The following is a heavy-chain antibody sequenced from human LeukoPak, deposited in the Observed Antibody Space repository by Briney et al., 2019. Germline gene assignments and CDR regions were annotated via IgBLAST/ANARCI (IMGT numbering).Heavy chain of an antibody. CDR1: GYTFTSYD. V-gene: IGHV1-8*01. CDR3: ARTRTYYDILTGYYKYYYYGMDV. D-gene: IGHD3-9*01. Sequence: ASVKVSCKASGYTFTSYDINWVRQATGQGLEWMGLMNPNSGNTGYAQKLQGRVTMTRNTSISTAYMELSSLRYKDTAVYYCARTRTYYDILTGYYKYYYYGMDVWGQGTTVTVSS. CDR2: MNPNSGNT. J-gene: IGHJ6*02.